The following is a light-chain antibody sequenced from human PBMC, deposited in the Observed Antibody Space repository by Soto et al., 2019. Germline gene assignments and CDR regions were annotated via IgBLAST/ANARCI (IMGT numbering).Light chain of an antibody. V-gene: IGLV2-14*01. CDR3: SSHTTSTPLGV. CDR1: RSDVGSYKF. CDR2: EVS. Sequence: QSVLTQPASVSGSPGQSITISCTGMRSDVGSYKFVSWYQKHPGKAPKLIIYEVSNRPSGVSNRFSGSQSGNTASLTISGLQAEDEAEYYCSSHTTSTPLGVFGGGTKVT. J-gene: IGLJ2*01.